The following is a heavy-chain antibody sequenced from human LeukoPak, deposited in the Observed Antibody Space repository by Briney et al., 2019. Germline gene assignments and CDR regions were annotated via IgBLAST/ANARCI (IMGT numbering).Heavy chain of an antibody. J-gene: IGHJ6*03. CDR2: IYYSGST. D-gene: IGHD3-22*01. CDR1: GGSISSSSYY. CDR3: ARDSSGYKDRYYYYYMDV. V-gene: IGHV4-39*07. Sequence: PSETLSLTCTVSGGSISSSSYYWGWIRQPPGKGLEWIGSIYYSGSTYYNPSLKSRVTISVDTSKNQFSLKLSSVTAADTAVYYCARDSSGYKDRYYYYYMDVWGKGTTVTISS.